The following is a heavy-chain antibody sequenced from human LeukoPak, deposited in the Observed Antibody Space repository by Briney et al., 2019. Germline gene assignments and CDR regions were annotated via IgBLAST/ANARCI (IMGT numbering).Heavy chain of an antibody. J-gene: IGHJ4*02. CDR2: IYYSGST. V-gene: IGHV4-31*03. D-gene: IGHD3-10*01. Sequence: SQTLSLTCTVSGGSISSGGYSWRWIRQHPGKGLEWIGYIYYSGSTYYNPSLKSRVTISVDTSKNQFSLKLSSVTAADTAVYYCAREEALYGSGSYYFDYWGQGTLVTVSS. CDR1: GGSISSGGYS. CDR3: AREEALYGSGSYYFDY.